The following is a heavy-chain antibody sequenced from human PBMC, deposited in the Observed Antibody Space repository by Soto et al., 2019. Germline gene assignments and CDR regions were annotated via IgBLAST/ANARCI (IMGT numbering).Heavy chain of an antibody. D-gene: IGHD6-19*01. V-gene: IGHV3-33*01. J-gene: IGHJ3*02. CDR1: GFTFSSYG. CDR2: IWYDGSNK. Sequence: GGSLRLSCAASGFTFSSYGMHWVRQAPGKGLEWVSVIWYDGSNKYYADSVKGRFTISRDNSKNTLYLQMNSLRAEDTAVYYCARGRSPGQWAFDXWGQVTLVTVS. CDR3: ARGRSPGQWAFDX.